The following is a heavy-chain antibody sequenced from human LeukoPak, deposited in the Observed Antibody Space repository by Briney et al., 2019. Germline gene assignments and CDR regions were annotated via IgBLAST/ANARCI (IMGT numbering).Heavy chain of an antibody. Sequence: GGSLRLSCAASGFTFSDYYMSWIRQAPGKGLEWVSGINWNGGSTGYADSVKGRFTISRDNAKNSLFLQINSLGVEDTAVYYCAGELAPATGGGFDCWGQGTLVTVSS. D-gene: IGHD2-15*01. J-gene: IGHJ4*02. CDR3: AGELAPATGGGFDC. CDR2: INWNGGST. CDR1: GFTFSDYY. V-gene: IGHV3-20*04.